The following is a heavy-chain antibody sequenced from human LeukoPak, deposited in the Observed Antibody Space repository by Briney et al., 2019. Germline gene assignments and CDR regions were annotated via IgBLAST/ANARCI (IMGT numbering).Heavy chain of an antibody. CDR1: GYMFNIYN. CDR2: MNPKSGDT. V-gene: IGHV1-8*03. D-gene: IGHD6-13*01. J-gene: IGHJ3*02. CDR3: ARGAAGIDTFDI. Sequence: ASVKVSCKASGYMFNIYNMHWVRQATGQGLEWMGWMNPKSGDTGYTQKFQGRVTITSNTSINTAYMELSSLRYEDTAVYYCARGAAGIDTFDIWGHGTMVTVSS.